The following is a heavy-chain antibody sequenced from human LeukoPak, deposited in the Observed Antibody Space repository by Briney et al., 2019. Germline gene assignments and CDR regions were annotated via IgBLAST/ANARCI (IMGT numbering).Heavy chain of an antibody. D-gene: IGHD1-26*01. CDR3: ARYSGGSDWFDP. CDR1: GGSISGSSYY. Sequence: SETLSLTCTVSGGSISGSSYYWGWIRQPPGTGLEWIGSIYYSGSTYYNPSLKSRVTISVDTSKNQFSLKLSSVTAADTAVYYCARYSGGSDWFDPWGQGTLVTVSS. V-gene: IGHV4-39*07. J-gene: IGHJ5*02. CDR2: IYYSGST.